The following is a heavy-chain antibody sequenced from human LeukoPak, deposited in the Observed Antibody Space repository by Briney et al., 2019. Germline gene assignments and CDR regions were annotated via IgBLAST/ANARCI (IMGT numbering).Heavy chain of an antibody. Sequence: NPSETLSLTCSVSGGSISSYYWSWIRQPPGKGLEWIGYIYYSGSTNYNPSLKSRVTISVHTSKNQFSLRLSSVTAADTAVYYCARESDSSSPGYWGQGTLVTVSS. V-gene: IGHV4-59*12. D-gene: IGHD6-6*01. CDR2: IYYSGST. J-gene: IGHJ4*02. CDR3: ARESDSSSPGY. CDR1: GGSISSYY.